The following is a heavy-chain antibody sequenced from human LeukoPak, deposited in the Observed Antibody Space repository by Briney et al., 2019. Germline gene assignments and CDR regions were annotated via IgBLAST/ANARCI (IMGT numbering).Heavy chain of an antibody. CDR1: RFTFSSYG. V-gene: IGHV3-33*06. CDR2: IWYDGSNK. D-gene: IGHD2-15*01. Sequence: GGSLRLSCAASRFTFSSYGMHWVRQAPGKGLEWVAVIWYDGSNKYYADSVKGRFTISRDNSKNTLYLQMNSLRAEDTAVYYCAKERLGYCSGGSCYVFDYWGQGTLVTVSS. J-gene: IGHJ4*02. CDR3: AKERLGYCSGGSCYVFDY.